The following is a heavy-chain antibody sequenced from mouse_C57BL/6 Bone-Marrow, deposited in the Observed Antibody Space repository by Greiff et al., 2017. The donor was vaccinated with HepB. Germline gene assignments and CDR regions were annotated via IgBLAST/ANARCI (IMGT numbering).Heavy chain of an antibody. J-gene: IGHJ1*03. D-gene: IGHD2-1*01. CDR3: ARSDYGNLYWYFDV. Sequence: VQLQQPGAELVMPGASVKLSFTSYWMHWVKQRPGQGLEWIGEIDPSDSYTNYNQKFKGKSTLTVDKSSSTAYMQLSSLTSEDSAVYYCARSDYGNLYWYFDVWGTGTTVTVSS. CDR1: TSYW. CDR2: IDPSDSYT. V-gene: IGHV1-69*01.